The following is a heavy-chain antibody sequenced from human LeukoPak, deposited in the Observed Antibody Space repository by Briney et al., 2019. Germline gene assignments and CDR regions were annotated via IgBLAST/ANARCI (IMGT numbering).Heavy chain of an antibody. J-gene: IGHJ4*02. D-gene: IGHD1-26*01. V-gene: IGHV3-30*02. Sequence: GGSLRLSCAASGFTFSSYGRHWVRQAPGKGLEWVAFIRYDGSNKYYADSVKGRFTISRDNSKNTLYLQMNSPRAEDTAVYYCAKDRSMVGQFDYWGQGTLVTVSS. CDR3: AKDRSMVGQFDY. CDR1: GFTFSSYG. CDR2: IRYDGSNK.